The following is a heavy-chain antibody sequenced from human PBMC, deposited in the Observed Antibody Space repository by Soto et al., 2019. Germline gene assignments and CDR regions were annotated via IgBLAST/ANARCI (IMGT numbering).Heavy chain of an antibody. J-gene: IGHJ4*02. CDR1: GFTLSVHY. CDR2: SRNQANGYST. Sequence: EVQLVESGGGLVQPGGSLRLSCSVSGFTLSVHYIDWVRQAPGKGLEWVGRSRNQANGYSTIYAASVKGRFTTSRDDSKNLVYLQMESLRTEDTAVYYCVRDTYFSDSSSYTRCFDFWGQGALVTVSS. CDR3: VRDTYFSDSSSYTRCFDF. D-gene: IGHD3-22*01. V-gene: IGHV3-72*01.